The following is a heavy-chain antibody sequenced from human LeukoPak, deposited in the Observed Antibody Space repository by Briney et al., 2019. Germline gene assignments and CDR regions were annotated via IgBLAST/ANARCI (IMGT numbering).Heavy chain of an antibody. V-gene: IGHV4-59*12. CDR1: GGSISSYY. Sequence: SETLSLTCTVSGGSISSYYWSWIRQPPGKGLEWIGYIYYSGSTNYNPSLKSRVTISVDRSKNQFSLKLSSVTAADTAVYYCASPSGQLLSGFDYWGQGTLVTVSS. CDR3: ASPSGQLLSGFDY. J-gene: IGHJ4*02. D-gene: IGHD2-2*01. CDR2: IYYSGST.